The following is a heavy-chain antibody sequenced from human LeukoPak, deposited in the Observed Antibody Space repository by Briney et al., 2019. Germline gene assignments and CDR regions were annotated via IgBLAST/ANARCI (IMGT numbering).Heavy chain of an antibody. J-gene: IGHJ6*03. Sequence: SETLSLTCSVSGDSISTSSYYWGWIRQPPGKGLEWIGTIYYSGSTYYNPSLTSRVTISVDTSKNQFSLKLSSVTAADTAVYYCARSVEGYCSGGSCYSYYYYMDVWGKGTTVTVSS. V-gene: IGHV4-39*07. CDR3: ARSVEGYCSGGSCYSYYYYMDV. D-gene: IGHD2-15*01. CDR1: GDSISTSSYY. CDR2: IYYSGST.